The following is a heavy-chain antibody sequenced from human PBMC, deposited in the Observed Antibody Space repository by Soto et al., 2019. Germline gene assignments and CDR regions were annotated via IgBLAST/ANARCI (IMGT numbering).Heavy chain of an antibody. CDR3: ARESSRTMVRGVYNDY. V-gene: IGHV4-39*02. CDR2: IYYSGST. CDR1: GGSISSSSYY. J-gene: IGHJ4*02. Sequence: SETLSLTCTVSGGSISSSSYYWGWIRQPPGEGLEWIGSIYYSGSTYYNPSLKSRVTISVDTSKNQFSLKLSSVTAADTAVYYCARESSRTMVRGVYNDYWGQGTLVTVSS. D-gene: IGHD3-10*01.